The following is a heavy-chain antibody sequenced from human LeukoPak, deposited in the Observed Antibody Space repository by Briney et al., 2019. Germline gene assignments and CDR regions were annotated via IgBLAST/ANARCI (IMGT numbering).Heavy chain of an antibody. CDR3: ARDAPYYDILTGYSNWFDP. CDR2: ISSSSYI. CDR1: GFTFSSYS. V-gene: IGHV3-21*01. D-gene: IGHD3-9*01. J-gene: IGHJ5*02. Sequence: GGSLRLSCAASGFTFSSYSMNWVRQAPGKGLEWVSSISSSSYIYYADSVKGRFTISRDNAKNSLYLQMNSLRAEDTAVYYCARDAPYYDILTGYSNWFDPWGQGTLVTVSS.